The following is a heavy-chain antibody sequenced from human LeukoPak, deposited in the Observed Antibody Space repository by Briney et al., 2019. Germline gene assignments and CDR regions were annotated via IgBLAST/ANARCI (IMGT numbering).Heavy chain of an antibody. CDR1: GFTFDDYA. D-gene: IGHD4-17*01. CDR2: ISWNSGSI. J-gene: IGHJ4*02. Sequence: PGRSLRLSCAASGFTFDDYAMHWVRQAPRKGLEWVSGISWNSGSIGYADSVKGRFTISRDNAKNSLYLQMNSLRAEDTALYYCAKSGDYERPVFDYWGQGTLVTVSS. V-gene: IGHV3-9*01. CDR3: AKSGDYERPVFDY.